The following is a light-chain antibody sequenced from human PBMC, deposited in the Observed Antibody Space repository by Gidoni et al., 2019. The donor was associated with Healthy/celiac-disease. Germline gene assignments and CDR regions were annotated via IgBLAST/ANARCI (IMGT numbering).Light chain of an antibody. V-gene: IGKV3-11*01. CDR3: QQRSNWPRLT. CDR2: DAS. J-gene: IGKJ4*01. Sequence: EIVLTQSPATLSLSPGERATLSCRASQSVSSYLAWYQQKLGQAPRLLIYDASNRATGIPARFSGSGSGTDFTLTISSLEPEDFAVYYCQQRSNWPRLTFXGXTKVEIK. CDR1: QSVSSY.